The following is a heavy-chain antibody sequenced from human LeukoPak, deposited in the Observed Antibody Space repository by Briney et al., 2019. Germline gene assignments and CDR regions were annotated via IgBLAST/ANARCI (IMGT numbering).Heavy chain of an antibody. Sequence: ASVKVSCKASGYTFTGYYMHWVRQAPGQGLEWMGWINPNSGGTNYAQKFQGRVTMTRDTSNSTAYMELSRLRSDDTAVYYCARDSRYDILTGTDYFDYWGQGTLVTVSS. V-gene: IGHV1-2*02. CDR3: ARDSRYDILTGTDYFDY. CDR2: INPNSGGT. CDR1: GYTFTGYY. J-gene: IGHJ4*02. D-gene: IGHD3-9*01.